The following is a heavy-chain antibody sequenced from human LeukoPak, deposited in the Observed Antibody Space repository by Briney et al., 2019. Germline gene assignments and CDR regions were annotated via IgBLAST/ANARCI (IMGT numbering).Heavy chain of an antibody. CDR1: GFTFSSYS. J-gene: IGHJ4*02. V-gene: IGHV3-21*01. D-gene: IGHD3-10*01. CDR3: ARDQSTLPDYYGSGIQGE. CDR2: ISSSSSYI. Sequence: GGSLRLSCAASGFTFSSYSMNRVRQAPGKGLEWVSSISSSSSYIYYADSVKGRFTISRDNAKNSLYLQMNSLRAEDTAVYYCARDQSTLPDYYGSGIQGEWGQGTLVTVSS.